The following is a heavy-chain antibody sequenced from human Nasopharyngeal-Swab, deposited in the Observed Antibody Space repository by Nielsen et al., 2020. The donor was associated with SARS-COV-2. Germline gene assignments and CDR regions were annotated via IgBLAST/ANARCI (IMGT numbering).Heavy chain of an antibody. V-gene: IGHV1-24*01. D-gene: IGHD3-16*01. J-gene: IGHJ5*02. CDR1: GYTLTELS. CDR3: ATTAGAITFGGWDWFDP. Sequence: ASVKVSCKVSGYTLTELSMHWVRQAPGKGLEWMGGFDPEDGETIYAQKFQGRVTMTEDTSTDTAYMELSSLRSEDTAVYYCATTAGAITFGGWDWFDPWGQGTLVTVSP. CDR2: FDPEDGET.